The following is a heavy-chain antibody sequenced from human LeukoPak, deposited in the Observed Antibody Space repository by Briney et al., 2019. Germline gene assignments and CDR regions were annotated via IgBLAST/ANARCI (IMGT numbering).Heavy chain of an antibody. CDR2: IKQDGSEK. D-gene: IGHD3-3*01. V-gene: IGHV3-7*01. CDR1: RFTFSSYW. Sequence: GGSLRLSCAASRFTFSSYWMSWVRQAPGKGLEWVANIKQDGSEKYYVDSVKGRFTISRDNAKNSLYLQMNSLRAEDTAVYYCARGLSGPHYFDYWGQETLVTVSS. CDR3: ARGLSGPHYFDY. J-gene: IGHJ4*02.